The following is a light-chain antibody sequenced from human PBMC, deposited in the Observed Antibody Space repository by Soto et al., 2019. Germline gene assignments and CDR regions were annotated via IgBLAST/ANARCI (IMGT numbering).Light chain of an antibody. CDR1: TSNVGINS. V-gene: IGLV1-47*01. CDR2: RSN. Sequence: QSVLTQQPSASGTPGQRVTISCSGSTSNVGINSVFWYQHLPGTAPKLLIYRSNQRASGVPDRFSGSKSGTSASLAISGLRSEDEADYYCAAWDDSLSGQVFGGGTKLTVL. CDR3: AAWDDSLSGQV. J-gene: IGLJ2*01.